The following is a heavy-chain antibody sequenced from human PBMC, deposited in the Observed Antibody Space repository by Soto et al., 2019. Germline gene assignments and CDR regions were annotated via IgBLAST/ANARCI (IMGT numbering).Heavy chain of an antibody. D-gene: IGHD6-13*01. V-gene: IGHV3-66*01. CDR2: IYSGGST. J-gene: IGHJ6*02. CDR1: GFTVSSNY. Sequence: GGSLRLSCAASGFTVSSNYMSWVRQAPGKGLEWVSVIYSGGSTYYADSVKGRFTISRDNSKNTLYLQMNSLRAEDTAVYYCATVAAPGGYYYYGMDVWGQGTTVTVSS. CDR3: ATVAAPGGYYYYGMDV.